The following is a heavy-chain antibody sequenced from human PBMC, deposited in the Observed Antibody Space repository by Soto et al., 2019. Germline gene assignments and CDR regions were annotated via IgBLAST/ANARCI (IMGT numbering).Heavy chain of an antibody. J-gene: IGHJ5*02. CDR3: ARDLSYYYGSGSYYNSNWFDP. D-gene: IGHD3-10*01. Sequence: PSETLSLTCTVSGGSISSGGYYWIWIRQHPGKGLEWIGYIYYSGSTYYNPSLKSRVTISVDTSKNQFSLKLSSVTAADTAVYYCARDLSYYYGSGSYYNSNWFDPWGQGTLVTVSS. CDR2: IYYSGST. CDR1: GGSISSGGYY. V-gene: IGHV4-31*03.